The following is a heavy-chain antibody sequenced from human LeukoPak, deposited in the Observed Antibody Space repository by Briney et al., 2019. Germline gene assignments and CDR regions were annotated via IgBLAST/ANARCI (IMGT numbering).Heavy chain of an antibody. CDR1: GGSISSSSYY. D-gene: IGHD3-3*01. Sequence: SETLSLTCTVSGGSISSSSYYWGWIRQPPGKGLEWIGSIYYSGSTYYNPSRKSRVTISVDTSKHQFSLKLSSVTAADTAVYYCARGAYYDFWSGYYATKVYYFDYWGQGTLVTVSS. J-gene: IGHJ4*02. V-gene: IGHV4-39*01. CDR3: ARGAYYDFWSGYYATKVYYFDY. CDR2: IYYSGST.